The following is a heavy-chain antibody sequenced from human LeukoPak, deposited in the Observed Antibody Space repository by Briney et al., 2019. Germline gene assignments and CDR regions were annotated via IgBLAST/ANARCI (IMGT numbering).Heavy chain of an antibody. J-gene: IGHJ3*02. CDR2: ISSSSSYI. CDR1: GFTFSSYS. V-gene: IGHV3-21*01. Sequence: GGSLRLSCAASGFTFSSYSMNWVRQAPGKGLEWVSSISSSSSYIYYADSVKGRFTISRDNAKNSLYLQMNSLRAEDTAVYYCARATVAVYDDNAFDIWGQGTMVTVSS. D-gene: IGHD3-22*01. CDR3: ARATVAVYDDNAFDI.